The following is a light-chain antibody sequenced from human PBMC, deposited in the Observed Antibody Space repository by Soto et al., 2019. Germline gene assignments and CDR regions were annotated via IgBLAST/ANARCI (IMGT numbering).Light chain of an antibody. V-gene: IGLV1-44*01. CDR3: AAWDDSLNGPHYV. J-gene: IGLJ1*01. CDR2: SNN. CDR1: SSNIETNT. Sequence: QSVLTQPPSASGTPGQRVTISCSGSSSNIETNTVSWFQQLPRTAPKLLIYSNNQRPSGVPDRFSGSKSGTSASLAISGLQSEDEADYYCAAWDDSLNGPHYVFGTVTKVTVL.